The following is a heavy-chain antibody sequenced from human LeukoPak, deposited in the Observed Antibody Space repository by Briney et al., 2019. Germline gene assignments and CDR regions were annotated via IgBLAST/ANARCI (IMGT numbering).Heavy chain of an antibody. CDR3: AKSYDSSGYYLDYYYGMDV. D-gene: IGHD3-22*01. CDR2: ISCDGSNK. Sequence: PGSSLRLSCAASGFTFSSYGLHWVRQAPGKGVEWVAVISCDGSNKYYANSVKGQFTISRDNSKNTLYLQMNSLRAEDTAVYYCAKSYDSSGYYLDYYYGMDVWGQGTTVTVSS. J-gene: IGHJ6*02. V-gene: IGHV3-30*18. CDR1: GFTFSSYG.